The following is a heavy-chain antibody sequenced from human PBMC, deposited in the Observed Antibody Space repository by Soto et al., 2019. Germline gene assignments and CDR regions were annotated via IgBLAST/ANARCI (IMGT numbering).Heavy chain of an antibody. V-gene: IGHV4-31*03. CDR1: GGSISSGGYY. D-gene: IGHD3-3*01. CDR3: ARIYVPYYDFWSGYYFDY. Sequence: SETLSLTCTVSGGSISSGGYYWSWIRQHPGKGLEWIGYIYYSGSTYCNPSLKSRVTISVDTSKNQFSLKLSSVTAADTAAYYCARIYVPYYDFWSGYYFDYWGQGTLVTVSS. CDR2: IYYSGST. J-gene: IGHJ4*02.